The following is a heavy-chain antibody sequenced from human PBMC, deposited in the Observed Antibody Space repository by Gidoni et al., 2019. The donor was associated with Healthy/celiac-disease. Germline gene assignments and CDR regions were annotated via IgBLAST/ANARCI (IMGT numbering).Heavy chain of an antibody. V-gene: IGHV4-30-4*01. CDR3: ARVPAFGVVHNWFDP. CDR1: GGPISSGDYY. CDR2: IYYSGST. D-gene: IGHD3-3*01. Sequence: QVQLQESGPGLVKPSQTLSLTCTVSGGPISSGDYYWSWIRQPPGKGLEWIGYIYYSGSTYYNPSLKSRVTISVDTSKNQFSLKLSSVTAADTAVYYCARVPAFGVVHNWFDPWGQGTLVTVSS. J-gene: IGHJ5*02.